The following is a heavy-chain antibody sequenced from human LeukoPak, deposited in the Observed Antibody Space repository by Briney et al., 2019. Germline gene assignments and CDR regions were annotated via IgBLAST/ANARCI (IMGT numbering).Heavy chain of an antibody. Sequence: ASVKVSCKASGYPFSSFIMSWVRQAPGQGLEWMGRINPRNNNIDYARKFQDRLNMTTNNSLSEAYKELRGLTSEDTATYYCVRWYYYGEKRLDPWGHGTLVIVS. CDR3: VRWYYYGEKRLDP. J-gene: IGHJ5*02. CDR1: GYPFSSFI. D-gene: IGHD3-10*01. CDR2: INPRNNNI. V-gene: IGHV1-8*02.